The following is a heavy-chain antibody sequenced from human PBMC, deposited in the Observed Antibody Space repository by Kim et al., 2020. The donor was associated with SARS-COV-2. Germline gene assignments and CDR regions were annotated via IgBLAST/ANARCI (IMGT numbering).Heavy chain of an antibody. D-gene: IGHD3-16*01. CDR3: ARRGGYFDY. J-gene: IGHJ4*02. CDR2: GST. V-gene: IGHV4-34*01. Sequence: GSTNYNPSLKSRVTISVDTSKNQSSLKLSSVTAADTAVYYCARRGGYFDYWGQGTLVTVSS.